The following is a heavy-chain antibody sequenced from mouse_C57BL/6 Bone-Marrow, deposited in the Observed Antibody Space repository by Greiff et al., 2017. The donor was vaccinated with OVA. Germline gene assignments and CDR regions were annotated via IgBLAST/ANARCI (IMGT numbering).Heavy chain of an antibody. CDR2: IYPGDGDT. Sequence: VQLQQSGPELVKPGASVKISCKASGYAFSSSWMNWVKQRPGKGLEWIGRIYPGDGDTNYNGKFKGKATLTADKSSSTAYMQLSSLTSEDSAVYFCARWGTTVVAPYFDYWGQGTTLTVSS. CDR3: ARWGTTVVAPYFDY. D-gene: IGHD1-1*01. CDR1: GYAFSSSW. J-gene: IGHJ2*01. V-gene: IGHV1-82*01.